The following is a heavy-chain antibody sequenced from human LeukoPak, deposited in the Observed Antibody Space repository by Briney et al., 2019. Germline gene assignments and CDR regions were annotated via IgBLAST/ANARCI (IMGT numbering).Heavy chain of an antibody. D-gene: IGHD2-2*01. Sequence: SQTLSLTCAISGDSFSSSSAAWNWIRQSPSRGLEWLGRTYYRSRWYNDYAVSVKSRIIISPDTSKNQFSLQLNSVTPEDTAVYYCAGRRRDYCSSTSCSLDPWGQGTLVTVSS. CDR3: AGRRRDYCSSTSCSLDP. V-gene: IGHV6-1*01. CDR2: TYYRSRWYN. CDR1: GDSFSSSSAA. J-gene: IGHJ5*02.